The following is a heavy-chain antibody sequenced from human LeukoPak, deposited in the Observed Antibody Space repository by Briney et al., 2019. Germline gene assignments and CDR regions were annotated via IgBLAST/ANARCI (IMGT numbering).Heavy chain of an antibody. Sequence: GGSLRLSCAASGFTFSSYAMHWVRQAPGKGLEWVAVISYDGSKKYHADSVKGRFTISRDNSKNTLYLEVNSLRSEDTAVFYCAREIPNAFDIWGQGTMVTVSS. CDR2: ISYDGSKK. CDR1: GFTFSSYA. CDR3: AREIPNAFDI. V-gene: IGHV3-30-3*01. J-gene: IGHJ3*02.